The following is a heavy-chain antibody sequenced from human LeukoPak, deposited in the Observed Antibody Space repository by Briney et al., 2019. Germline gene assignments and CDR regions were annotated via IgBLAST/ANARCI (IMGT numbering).Heavy chain of an antibody. CDR2: ISGSGVTI. D-gene: IGHD3-3*01. CDR1: GFTFSSSA. J-gene: IGHJ4*02. V-gene: IGHV3-23*01. CDR3: ARCRDYDFWSGSAVDY. Sequence: GGSLRLSCAASGFTFSSSAMSWVRQAPGKGLEWVSAISGSGVTIHHADSVKGRFTISRDNSKNTLYLQMNSLRAEDTAVYYCARCRDYDFWSGSAVDYWGQGTLVTVSS.